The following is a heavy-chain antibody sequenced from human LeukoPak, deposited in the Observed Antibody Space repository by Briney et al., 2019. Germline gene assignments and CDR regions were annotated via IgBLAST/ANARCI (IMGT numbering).Heavy chain of an antibody. CDR3: ARRHSSDWYFDL. V-gene: IGHV4-59*08. D-gene: IGHD6-19*01. Sequence: SETLSLTCTVSGGSISSYYWSWIRQPPGKGLEWIGYIYYSGSTNYNPSLKSRVTISVDTSKNQFSLKLSSVTAADTAVYYCARRHSSDWYFDLWGRDTLVTVSS. J-gene: IGHJ2*01. CDR1: GGSISSYY. CDR2: IYYSGST.